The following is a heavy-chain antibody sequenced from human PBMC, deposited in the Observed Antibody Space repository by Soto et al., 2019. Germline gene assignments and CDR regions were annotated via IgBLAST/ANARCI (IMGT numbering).Heavy chain of an antibody. J-gene: IGHJ4*02. CDR1: GFTFSSYA. CDR3: XXXPXXXXGXFDY. V-gene: IGHV3-23*01. Sequence: GSLRLSCAASGFTFSSYAMSWVRQAPGKGLEWVSAISGSGSNTYYADSVKGRFTISRDNSKNTLYLQMNSLRAEDTAVYDXXXXPXXXXGXFDYWGQGTLVTVSS. CDR2: ISGSGSNT. D-gene: IGHD6-19*01.